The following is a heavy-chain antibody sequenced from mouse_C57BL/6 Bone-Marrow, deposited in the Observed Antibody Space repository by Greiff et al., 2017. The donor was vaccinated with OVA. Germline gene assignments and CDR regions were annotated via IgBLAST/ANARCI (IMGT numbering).Heavy chain of an antibody. CDR3: AKEDGYYVYYYAMDY. CDR2: IYPGSGST. Sequence: QVQLQQSGAELVKPGASVKMSCKASGYTFTSYWITWVKQRPGQGLEWIGDIYPGSGSTNYNEKFKSKATLTVDTSSSTAYMQLSSLTSEDSAVYYCAKEDGYYVYYYAMDYWGQGTSVTVSS. CDR1: GYTFTSYW. J-gene: IGHJ4*01. D-gene: IGHD2-3*01. V-gene: IGHV1-55*01.